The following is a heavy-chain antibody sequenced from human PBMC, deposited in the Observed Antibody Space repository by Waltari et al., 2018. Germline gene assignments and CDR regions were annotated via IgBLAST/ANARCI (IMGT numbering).Heavy chain of an antibody. V-gene: IGHV4-38-2*02. CDR1: GYSISSGYY. CDR2: IYHGGST. J-gene: IGHJ4*02. Sequence: QVQLQESGPGLVKPSETLSLTCAVSGYSISSGYYWGWIRQPPGKGLEWIGSIYHGGSTYYNPSLKSRVTISVDTSKNQFSLKLSSVTAADTAVYYCARDIIVGATGSNDYWGQGTLVTVSS. D-gene: IGHD1-26*01. CDR3: ARDIIVGATGSNDY.